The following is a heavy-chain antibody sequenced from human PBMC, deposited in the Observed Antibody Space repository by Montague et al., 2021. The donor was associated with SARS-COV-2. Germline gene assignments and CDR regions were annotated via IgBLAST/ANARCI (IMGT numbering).Heavy chain of an antibody. CDR2: INHSGST. CDR3: RGGHIGYFYYDY. V-gene: IGHV4-34*01. D-gene: IGHD3-22*01. CDR1: GGSFSGYY. J-gene: IGHJ4*02. Sequence: SETLSLTCAVYGGSFSGYYWSWIRQPPGKGLEWIGEINHSGSTNYNPSLKSRVTISVDTSTNQLSLKMTAVTAADTALYYCRGGHIGYFYYDYWGQGTLVTVSS.